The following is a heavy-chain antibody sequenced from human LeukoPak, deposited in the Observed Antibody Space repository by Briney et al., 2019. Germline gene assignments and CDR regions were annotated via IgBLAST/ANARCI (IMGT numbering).Heavy chain of an antibody. CDR2: VSHSGDT. J-gene: IGHJ4*02. V-gene: IGHV4-34*01. D-gene: IGHD3-16*01. CDR3: ARDDADLGGTFFDY. CDR1: GGSLSGYY. Sequence: SETLSLTCGVCGGSLSGYYWSWIRQAPGKGLEWIGEVSHSGDTLYTTSLTSRATISLDTSKNQISLKLNSVTAADTAMYYCARDDADLGGTFFDYWGQGSLVTVSS.